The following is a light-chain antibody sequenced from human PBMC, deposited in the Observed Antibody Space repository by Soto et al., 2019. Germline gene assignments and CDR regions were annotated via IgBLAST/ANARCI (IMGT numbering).Light chain of an antibody. CDR2: DAS. V-gene: IGKV3-11*01. CDR3: QQRSTPLT. CDR1: QSVSSY. Sequence: EIGLTQSPATLSLSRGERATLSCRASQSVSSYLAWYQHKPGQAPRLLIYDASTRATGIPARFSGSGSGTDFTLTISSLEPEDFAVYYCQQRSTPLTFGGGTKVEIK. J-gene: IGKJ4*01.